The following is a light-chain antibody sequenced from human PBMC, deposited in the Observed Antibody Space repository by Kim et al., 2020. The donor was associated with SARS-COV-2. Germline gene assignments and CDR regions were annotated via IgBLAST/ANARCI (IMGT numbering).Light chain of an antibody. CDR2: AAS. CDR3: QQSYSTTYS. Sequence: DIQMTQSPSSLSASVGDRVTITCRASQSISSYLNWYQQKPGKAPKLLIYAASSLQSGVPSRFSGSGSGTDFTLTISSLQPEDFATYYCQQSYSTTYSLGQGTKREI. V-gene: IGKV1-39*01. J-gene: IGKJ2*01. CDR1: QSISSY.